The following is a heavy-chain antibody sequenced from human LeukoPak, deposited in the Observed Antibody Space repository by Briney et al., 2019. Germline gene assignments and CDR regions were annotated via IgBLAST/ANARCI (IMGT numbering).Heavy chain of an antibody. D-gene: IGHD3-9*01. Sequence: PGGSLRLSCAASGFTFSSYAMHWVRQAPGKGLEYVSAISSNGGSTYYANSVKGRFTISRDNSKNTLYLQMGSLRAEDMAVYYCARDQGKPAYYDILTGYYRVPRSYYYMDVWGKGTTVTISS. CDR3: ARDQGKPAYYDILTGYYRVPRSYYYMDV. V-gene: IGHV3-64*01. CDR2: ISSNGGST. CDR1: GFTFSSYA. J-gene: IGHJ6*03.